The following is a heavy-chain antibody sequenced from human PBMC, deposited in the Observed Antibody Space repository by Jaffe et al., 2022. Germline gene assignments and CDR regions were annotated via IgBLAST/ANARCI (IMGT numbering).Heavy chain of an antibody. CDR2: IRYDGSNK. CDR1: GFTFSSYG. Sequence: QVQLVESGGGVVQPGGSLRLSCAASGFTFSSYGMHWVRQAPGKGLEWVAFIRYDGSNKYYADSVKGRFTISRDNSKNTLYLQMNSLRAEDTAVYYCAKVYQRDYYGSGSYWLDYWGQGTLVTVSS. V-gene: IGHV3-30*02. D-gene: IGHD3-10*01. J-gene: IGHJ4*02. CDR3: AKVYQRDYYGSGSYWLDY.